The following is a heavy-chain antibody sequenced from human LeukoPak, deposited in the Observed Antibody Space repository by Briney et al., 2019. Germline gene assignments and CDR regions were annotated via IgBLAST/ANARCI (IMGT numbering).Heavy chain of an antibody. Sequence: GGSLRLSCAASGFTFSSYWMHWVRQAPGKGLVWVSRINSDGSSTSYADSVKGRFTISRDNAKNTLYLQMNSLRAEDTAVYYCARYSGDFWSGYYTYYYYGMDVWGQGTTVTVSS. CDR2: INSDGSST. V-gene: IGHV3-74*01. D-gene: IGHD3-3*01. CDR1: GFTFSSYW. J-gene: IGHJ6*02. CDR3: ARYSGDFWSGYYTYYYYGMDV.